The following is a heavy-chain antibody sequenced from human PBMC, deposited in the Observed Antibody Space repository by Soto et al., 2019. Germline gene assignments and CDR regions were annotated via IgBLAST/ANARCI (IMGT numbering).Heavy chain of an antibody. CDR3: ARGRSSGACDL. V-gene: IGHV1-8*01. J-gene: IGHJ3*01. CDR1: GYTFTSYD. Sequence: QVQLVQSGAEVKKPGASVKVSCKTSGYTFTSYDINWVRQATGQGLEWMGWMNPNSGNTAYAQKFQGRVTMSRNTSRSTAYMGLRSWRSVDMALYYCARGRSSGACDLWGQGTVVTVTS. D-gene: IGHD1-26*01. CDR2: MNPNSGNT.